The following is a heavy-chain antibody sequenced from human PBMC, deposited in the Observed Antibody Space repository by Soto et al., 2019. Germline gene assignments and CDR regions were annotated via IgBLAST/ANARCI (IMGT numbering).Heavy chain of an antibody. CDR2: IGGSGGTT. Sequence: GGSLRLSCAASGFTFSIYAMSWVRQAPGKGLEWVSTIGGSGGTTYYADSVKGRFTISRDNSKNTLYLQMNSLRAEDTAVYYCARAGGWYRAEKWWFDPWGQGTLVTVSS. V-gene: IGHV3-23*01. CDR3: ARAGGWYRAEKWWFDP. J-gene: IGHJ5*02. CDR1: GFTFSIYA. D-gene: IGHD6-19*01.